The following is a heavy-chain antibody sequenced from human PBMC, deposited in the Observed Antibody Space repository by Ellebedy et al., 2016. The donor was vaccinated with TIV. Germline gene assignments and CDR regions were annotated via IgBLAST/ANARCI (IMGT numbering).Heavy chain of an antibody. Sequence: AASVKVSCKASGYTFSNYFVHWVRQAPGQGLEWMGIINPSTGSTTYAQKLQGRLTITRETSTSTVYMDLSSLRSEDTAVYYCSRAVYGGNSWVDYWGQGTLVTVSS. D-gene: IGHD4-23*01. CDR2: INPSTGST. CDR3: SRAVYGGNSWVDY. J-gene: IGHJ4*02. V-gene: IGHV1-46*04. CDR1: GYTFSNYF.